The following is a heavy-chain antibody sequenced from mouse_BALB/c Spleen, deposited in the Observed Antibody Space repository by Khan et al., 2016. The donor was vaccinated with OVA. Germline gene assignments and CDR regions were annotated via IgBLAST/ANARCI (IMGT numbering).Heavy chain of an antibody. J-gene: IGHJ2*01. V-gene: IGHV14-3*02. CDR2: IDPQNGHT. CDR1: GLNIKETY. CDR3: ARMARK. Sequence: VRLQQSGAELVKSGATVKLSCTASGLNIKETYMHWLKQWPEQGLEWIGRIDPQNGHTTYEPKFQGKATITAYTVHKPANLQLSRLTSQDTAVYNCARMARKWGQGTTLTVSS.